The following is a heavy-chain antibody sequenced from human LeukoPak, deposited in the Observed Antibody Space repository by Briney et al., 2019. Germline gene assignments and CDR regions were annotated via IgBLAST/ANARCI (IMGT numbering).Heavy chain of an antibody. CDR3: ARDHRYAFDN. CDR2: IGISSGNT. V-gene: IGHV3-48*01. D-gene: IGHD5-12*01. Sequence: PGGSLRLSCAASGFNLIDYSMNWVRQAPGKGLEWFSYIGISSGNTKYADSVKGRFTIARDKARNSLYLQMNSLRVEDTAMYYCARDHRYAFDNWGHGTLVTVSS. J-gene: IGHJ4*01. CDR1: GFNLIDYS.